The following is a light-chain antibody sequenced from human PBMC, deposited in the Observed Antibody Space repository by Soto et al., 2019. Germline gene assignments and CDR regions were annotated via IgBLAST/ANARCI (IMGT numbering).Light chain of an antibody. J-gene: IGKJ1*01. CDR2: GAS. V-gene: IGKV3-15*01. Sequence: EILMTQSPDTLSVSPGESATLSCRASQRVYSNLAWYQQRPGQAPRLLIYGASTRATGVPARFSGRGSGTEFTLTISSLQSEDFATYYCLQDYRYPPWTFGQGTKVEIK. CDR1: QRVYSN. CDR3: LQDYRYPPWT.